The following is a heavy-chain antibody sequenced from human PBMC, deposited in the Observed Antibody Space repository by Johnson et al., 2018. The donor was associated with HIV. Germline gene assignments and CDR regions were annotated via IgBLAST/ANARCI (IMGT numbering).Heavy chain of an antibody. D-gene: IGHD6-6*01. Sequence: QLVESGGGLVQPGGSLRLSCAASGFTFSSYDMHWVRQATGKGLEWVSALGTAGDTYYPGSVKGRFTISRENAKNSLYLQMNSLRAGDTAVYYCARALIAARNAFDIWGQGTMVTVSS. J-gene: IGHJ3*02. V-gene: IGHV3-13*01. CDR1: GFTFSSYD. CDR2: LGTAGDT. CDR3: ARALIAARNAFDI.